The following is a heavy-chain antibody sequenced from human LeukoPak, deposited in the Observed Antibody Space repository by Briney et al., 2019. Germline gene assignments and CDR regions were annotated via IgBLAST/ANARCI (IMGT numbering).Heavy chain of an antibody. J-gene: IGHJ4*02. D-gene: IGHD2-2*01. Sequence: GESLKISCKGSGYSFTNYWIGWVRQMPGKGLEWMGIIYPGDSETRYSPSFQGQVTMSTDKSISTAYLQWSSLKASDTAMYFCARGGSAYALDYWGQGTLVTVSS. CDR3: ARGGSAYALDY. CDR1: GYSFTNYW. V-gene: IGHV5-51*01. CDR2: IYPGDSET.